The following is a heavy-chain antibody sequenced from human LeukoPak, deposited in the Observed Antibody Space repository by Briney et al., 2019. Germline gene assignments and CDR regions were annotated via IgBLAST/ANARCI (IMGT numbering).Heavy chain of an antibody. CDR1: GFTFSSYA. CDR2: ISGSGGST. Sequence: GGSLRLSCAASGFTFSSYAISWVRQAPGKGLEWVSAISGSGGSTYYADSVKGRFTISRDNSKNTLYLQMNSLRAEDTAVYYCAKGGRLLWFGEPTDFFDYWGQGTLVTVSS. D-gene: IGHD3-10*01. V-gene: IGHV3-23*01. J-gene: IGHJ4*02. CDR3: AKGGRLLWFGEPTDFFDY.